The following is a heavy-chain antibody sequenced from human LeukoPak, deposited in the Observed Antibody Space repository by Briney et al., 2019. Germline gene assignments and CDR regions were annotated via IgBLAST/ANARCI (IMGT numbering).Heavy chain of an antibody. CDR2: ISSRRVYI. D-gene: IGHD2-21*01. CDR3: ARGVVEQPPYYMDV. CDR1: GFSISEYS. Sequence: GGSLRLSCATSGFSISEYSVNWVRQAPEKGLEWVSAISSRRVYIFYADSVKGRFTISRDDTKNFVTLQMNSLRAEDMAVYYCARGVVEQPPYYMDVWGEGTTVIVSS. V-gene: IGHV3-21*01. J-gene: IGHJ6*03.